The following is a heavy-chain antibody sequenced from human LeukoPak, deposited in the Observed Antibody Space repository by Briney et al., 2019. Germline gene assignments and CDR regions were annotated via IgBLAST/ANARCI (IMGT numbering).Heavy chain of an antibody. Sequence: PSETLSLTCPVPGGSSRGSSWTWFRKPPGRGLEWIGEINHSGSANYNPSLMSRVTISLDTSKNHFSLNLSSVTAADTAVYYCAKGQGTVTTHWGQGTLVTVSS. CDR1: GGSSRGSS. J-gene: IGHJ4*02. CDR2: INHSGSA. V-gene: IGHV4-34*01. CDR3: AKGQGTVTTH. D-gene: IGHD4-11*01.